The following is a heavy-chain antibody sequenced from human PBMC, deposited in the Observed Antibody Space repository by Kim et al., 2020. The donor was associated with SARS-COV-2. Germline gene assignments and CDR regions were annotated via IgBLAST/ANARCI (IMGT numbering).Heavy chain of an antibody. J-gene: IGHJ5*02. V-gene: IGHV3-74*01. D-gene: IGHD3-10*01. Sequence: GSLRLSCAASGFTFSSYWMHWVRQAPGMGLVWVSRINSDGSTTTYADSVKGRFTISRDNAKNTLYLQMNSLRGEDTAVYYCAGPHNYYGSGTYELAAWGQGTLVTVSS. CDR2: INSDGSTT. CDR1: GFTFSSYW. CDR3: AGPHNYYGSGTYELAA.